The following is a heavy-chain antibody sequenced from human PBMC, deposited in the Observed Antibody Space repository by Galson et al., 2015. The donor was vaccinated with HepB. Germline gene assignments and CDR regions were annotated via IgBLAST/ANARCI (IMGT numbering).Heavy chain of an antibody. J-gene: IGHJ5*02. CDR3: ARLPGPVWFGDPS. Sequence: VRQMPGKGLEWMGRIDPSDSYTNYSPSFQGHVTISADKSISTAYLQWSSLKASDTAMYYCARLPGPVWFGDPSWGQGTLVTVSS. V-gene: IGHV5-10-1*01. D-gene: IGHD3-10*01. CDR2: IDPSDSYT.